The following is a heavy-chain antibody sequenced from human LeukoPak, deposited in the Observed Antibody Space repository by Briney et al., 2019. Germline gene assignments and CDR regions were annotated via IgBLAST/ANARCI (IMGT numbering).Heavy chain of an antibody. D-gene: IGHD6-13*01. CDR1: GYTFTSYG. V-gene: IGHV1-18*01. CDR3: ARDSSIAAAGTVWFDP. J-gene: IGHJ5*02. Sequence: GASVKVSCKASGYTFTSYGISWVRQAPGQGLEWMGWISAYNGNTNYAQKLQGRVTMTTDTSTSTAYMELRSLRSDDTAVYYCARDSSIAAAGTVWFDPWGQGTLVTVSS. CDR2: ISAYNGNT.